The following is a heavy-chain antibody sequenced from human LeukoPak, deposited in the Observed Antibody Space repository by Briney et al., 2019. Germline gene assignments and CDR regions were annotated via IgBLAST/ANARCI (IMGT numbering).Heavy chain of an antibody. J-gene: IGHJ4*02. CDR1: GFTFSSYA. V-gene: IGHV3-23*01. D-gene: IGHD6-19*01. CDR3: AKALQWLVNGFDY. Sequence: GGSLRLSCAASGFTFSSYAMSWVRQAPGKGLEWVSDINGSGASTYYADSVKGRFTISRDNSKNTLYLQMNSLRAEDTAVYYCAKALQWLVNGFDYWGQGTLVTVSS. CDR2: INGSGAST.